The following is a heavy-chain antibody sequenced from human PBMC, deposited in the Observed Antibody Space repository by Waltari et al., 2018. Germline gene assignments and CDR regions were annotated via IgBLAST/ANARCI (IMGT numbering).Heavy chain of an antibody. D-gene: IGHD1-20*01. J-gene: IGHJ4*02. Sequence: EVQLLESGGGLVQPGGSLRLSCAASGFTFSIFPINWVRLAPGTGLEWVSAITVADDTYYADSLRGRFTISRDSSKDTVHLQINGLRVEDTAVYYCATPFYNWDDPLHSWGQGTQVTVSS. CDR3: ATPFYNWDDPLHS. CDR1: GFTFSIFP. V-gene: IGHV3-23*01. CDR2: ITVADDT.